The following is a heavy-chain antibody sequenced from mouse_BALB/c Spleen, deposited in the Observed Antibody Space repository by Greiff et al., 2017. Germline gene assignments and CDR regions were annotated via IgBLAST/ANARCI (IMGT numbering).Heavy chain of an antibody. D-gene: IGHD2-4*01. CDR2: IWGDGST. J-gene: IGHJ4*01. Sequence: QVQLKESGPGLVAPSQSLSITCTVSGFSLTGYGVNWVRQPPGKGLEWLGMIWGDGSTDYNSALKSRLSISKDNSKSQVFLKMNSLQTDDTARYYCARGGGLRRYAMYYWGQGTSVTVSS. CDR1: GFSLTGYG. CDR3: ARGGGLRRYAMYY. V-gene: IGHV2-6-7*01.